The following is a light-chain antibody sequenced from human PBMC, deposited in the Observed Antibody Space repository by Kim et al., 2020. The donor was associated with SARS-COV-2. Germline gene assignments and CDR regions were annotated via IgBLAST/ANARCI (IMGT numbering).Light chain of an antibody. CDR2: EVS. V-gene: IGLV2-14*01. CDR3: NSYTSTSTPVV. CDR1: SSDVGGYNY. J-gene: IGLJ2*01. Sequence: SELTQPASVSGSPGQSITISCTGTSSDVGGYNYVSWYQQHPGKAPKLLIYEVSNRPSGVSNRFSASKSGNTASLTISGLQAEDEGDYYCNSYTSTSTPVVFGGGTQLTVL.